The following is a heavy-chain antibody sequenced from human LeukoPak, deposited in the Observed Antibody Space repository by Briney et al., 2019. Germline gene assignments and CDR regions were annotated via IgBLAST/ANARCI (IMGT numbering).Heavy chain of an antibody. D-gene: IGHD3-22*01. CDR2: IYYSGST. Sequence: PSDTLTLTCTVSGASISSYYWSWIRQPPGKGLEWIGYIYYSGSTNYKPSLKSRVTISVDTSNNQFSLRLSSVTAADTAVYYCARHSYYYESSGYYYQPWGQGTLVTVSS. CDR1: GASISSYY. J-gene: IGHJ5*02. CDR3: ARHSYYYESSGYYYQP. V-gene: IGHV4-59*07.